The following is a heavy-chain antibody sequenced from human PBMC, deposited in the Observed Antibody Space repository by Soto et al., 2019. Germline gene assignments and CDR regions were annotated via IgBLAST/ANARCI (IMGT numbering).Heavy chain of an antibody. CDR1: GYTFTSYG. CDR3: ACDQGGSHYY. Sequence: QVQLVQSGAEVKKPGASVKVSCKASGYTFTSYGISWVRQAPGQGLEWLGWISAYNGNTNYEHKLQGRVTMTANTSTSKAYRELRCMRSDDTAVYYSACDQGGSHYYWGQGTLVTVSS. V-gene: IGHV1-18*01. J-gene: IGHJ4*02. CDR2: ISAYNGNT. D-gene: IGHD2-15*01.